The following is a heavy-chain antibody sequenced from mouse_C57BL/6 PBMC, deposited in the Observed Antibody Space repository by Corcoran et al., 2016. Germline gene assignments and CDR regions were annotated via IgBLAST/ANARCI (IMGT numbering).Heavy chain of an antibody. Sequence: QVQLQQSGAELARPGASVKLSCKASGYTFTSYGISWVKQRTGQGLEWIGEIYPRSGNTYYNEKFKGKATLTADKSSSTAYMELRSLTSEDSAVYFCARSYYYEDAWFAYWGQGTLVTVSA. CDR2: IYPRSGNT. CDR1: GYTFTSYG. D-gene: IGHD2-4*01. V-gene: IGHV1-81*01. J-gene: IGHJ3*01. CDR3: ARSYYYEDAWFAY.